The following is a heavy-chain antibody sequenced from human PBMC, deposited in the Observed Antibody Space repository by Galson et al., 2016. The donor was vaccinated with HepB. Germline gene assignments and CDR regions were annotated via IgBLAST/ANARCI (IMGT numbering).Heavy chain of an antibody. V-gene: IGHV4-59*01. J-gene: IGHJ4*02. CDR3: ARERAYYYDGKRGFDF. CDR2: IFYTGST. CDR1: GGPTITSYY. D-gene: IGHD3-22*01. Sequence: SETLSLTCTVSGGPTITSYYWSWIRQPPGKGLEWIGYIFYTGSTNYNPSLKSRVTISMDTSKKQFSLKLDSVTAADTAVYYCARERAYYYDGKRGFDFWGQGTLVTVSS.